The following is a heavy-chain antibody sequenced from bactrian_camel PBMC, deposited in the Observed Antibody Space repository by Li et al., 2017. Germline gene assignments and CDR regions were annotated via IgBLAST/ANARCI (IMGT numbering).Heavy chain of an antibody. D-gene: IGHD1*01. Sequence: HVQLVESGGGSVQAGGSLRLSCAASGFTFTSVWMYWIRQAPGKGLEWVSSFASDGNTYYVDSVKGRFTISRDNAKNVLYLQMNSLKSEDTAMYYCANLGSGIARLWGQGTQVTVS. CDR2: FASDGNT. V-gene: IGHV3S6*01. CDR1: GFTFTSVW. J-gene: IGHJ4*01. CDR3: ANLGSGIARL.